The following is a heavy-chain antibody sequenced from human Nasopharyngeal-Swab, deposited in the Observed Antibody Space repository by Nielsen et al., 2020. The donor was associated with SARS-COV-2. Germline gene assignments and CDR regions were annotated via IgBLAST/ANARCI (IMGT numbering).Heavy chain of an antibody. J-gene: IGHJ6*02. D-gene: IGHD3-16*01. CDR3: ASMRPRYYYGMDV. Sequence: WIRQPPGKGLEWIGYIYYSGSTYYNPSLKSRVTISVDTSKNQFSLKLSSVTAADTAVYYCASMRPRYYYGMDVWGQGTTVTVSS. V-gene: IGHV4-30-4*01. CDR2: IYYSGST.